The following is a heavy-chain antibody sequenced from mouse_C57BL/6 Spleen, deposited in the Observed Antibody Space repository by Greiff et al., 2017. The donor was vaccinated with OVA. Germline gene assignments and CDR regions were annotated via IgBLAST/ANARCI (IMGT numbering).Heavy chain of an antibody. J-gene: IGHJ1*03. V-gene: IGHV1-15*01. Sequence: QVQLKQSGAELVRPGASVTLSCKASGYTFTDYEMHWVKQTPVHGLEWIGAIDPETGGTAYNQKFKGKAILTADKSSSTAYMELRSLTSEDSAVYYCTPYYSNYFDVWGTGTTLTVSS. CDR3: TPYYSNYFDV. CDR1: GYTFTDYE. CDR2: IDPETGGT. D-gene: IGHD2-5*01.